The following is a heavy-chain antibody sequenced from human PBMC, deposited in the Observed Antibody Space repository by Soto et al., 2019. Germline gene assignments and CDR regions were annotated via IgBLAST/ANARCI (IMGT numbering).Heavy chain of an antibody. Sequence: SQTLSLTCAISGDSVSSNSAAWNWIRQSPSRGLEWLGRTYYKSKWYNDYAVSVKSRITINPDTSKNQFSLQLNSVTPEDTAVYYCARVRQLGSGWHYNWFDPWGQGTLVTVSS. CDR3: ARVRQLGSGWHYNWFDP. CDR2: TYYKSKWYN. D-gene: IGHD6-19*01. CDR1: GDSVSSNSAA. J-gene: IGHJ5*02. V-gene: IGHV6-1*01.